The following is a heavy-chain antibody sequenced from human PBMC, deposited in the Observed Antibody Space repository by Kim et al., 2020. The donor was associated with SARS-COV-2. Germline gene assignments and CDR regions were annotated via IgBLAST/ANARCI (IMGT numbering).Heavy chain of an antibody. Sequence: GGSLRLSCAASGFTFSGSAMHWVRQASGKWLEWVGRIRSKANSYATAYAASVKGRFTISRDDSKNTAYLQMNSLKTEDTAVYYCTAVDYGGNSDYYYYGMDVWGQGTTVTVSS. CDR2: IRSKANSYAT. J-gene: IGHJ6*02. CDR3: TAVDYGGNSDYYYYGMDV. D-gene: IGHD4-17*01. V-gene: IGHV3-73*01. CDR1: GFTFSGSA.